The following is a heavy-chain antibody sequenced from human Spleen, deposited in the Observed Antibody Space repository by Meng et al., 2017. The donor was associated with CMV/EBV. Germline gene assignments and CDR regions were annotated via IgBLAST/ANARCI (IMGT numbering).Heavy chain of an antibody. V-gene: IGHV1-2*02. CDR1: GYTFSGYY. CDR2: INPNTGGT. J-gene: IGHJ4*02. Sequence: ASVKVSCKASGYTFSGYYTHWLRQAPGQGLEWMGWINPNTGGTNYAQRYRDRVTMTRDTSISTAYMELSRLRADDTAVYYCVRAALLDNWGQGTLVTVSS. CDR3: VRAALLDN.